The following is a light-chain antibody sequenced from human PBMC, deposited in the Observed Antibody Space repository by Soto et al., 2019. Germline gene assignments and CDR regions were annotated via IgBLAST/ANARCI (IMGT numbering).Light chain of an antibody. CDR2: AAS. J-gene: IGKJ1*01. CDR3: QQTYTSVAT. CDR1: QDTSRS. Sequence: DTQVTQSPSFLSASVGDRVTITCRASQDTSRSLGWYQQKPGKAPKLLIYAASTLHSGVPSRFSGSGSGTEFTLTISSLQPEDFATYYCQQTYTSVATFGQGTKVDIK. V-gene: IGKV1-9*01.